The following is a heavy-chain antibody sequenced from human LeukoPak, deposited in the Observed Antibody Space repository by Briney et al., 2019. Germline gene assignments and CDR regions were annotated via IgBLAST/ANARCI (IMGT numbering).Heavy chain of an antibody. D-gene: IGHD7-27*01. CDR2: IYYSGST. V-gene: IGHV4-59*01. J-gene: IGHJ4*02. CDR1: GGSISSYY. Sequence: SETLSLTCTVSGGSISSYYWSWIRQPPGKGLEWIGYIYYSGSTNYNPSLKSRVTISVDTSKNQFSLKLSSVTAADTAVYYCARGGALGIHYFDYWGQGTLVTVSS. CDR3: ARGGALGIHYFDY.